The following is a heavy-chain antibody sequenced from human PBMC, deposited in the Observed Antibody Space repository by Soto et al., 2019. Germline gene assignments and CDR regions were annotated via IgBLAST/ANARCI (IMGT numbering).Heavy chain of an antibody. CDR2: ISYDSDTI. J-gene: IGHJ6*02. CDR1: GFTFGTYS. D-gene: IGHD3-3*01. Sequence: PGGSLRLSCAVSGFTFGTYSMNWVRRAAGKGLEWIAYISYDSDTIQYADSVKGRFTISRDNAKNSLYLQMNSLRDEDTAVYYCARLYYDYVWGQGTTVTVSS. V-gene: IGHV3-48*02. CDR3: ARLYYDYV.